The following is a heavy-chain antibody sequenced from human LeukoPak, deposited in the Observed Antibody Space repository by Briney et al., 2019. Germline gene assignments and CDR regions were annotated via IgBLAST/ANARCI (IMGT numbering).Heavy chain of an antibody. CDR2: IYYSGST. V-gene: IGHV4-39*01. J-gene: IGHJ5*02. CDR1: GGSISSSSYY. D-gene: IGHD6-13*01. CDR3: ARLIYSSSRYDYNWFDP. Sequence: PSETLSLTCTVSGGSISSSSYYWGWIRQPAGKGLEWIGSIYYSGSTYYNPSPKSRVTISVDTSKNQFSLKLSSVTAADAAVYYCARLIYSSSRYDYNWFDPWGQGTLVTVSS.